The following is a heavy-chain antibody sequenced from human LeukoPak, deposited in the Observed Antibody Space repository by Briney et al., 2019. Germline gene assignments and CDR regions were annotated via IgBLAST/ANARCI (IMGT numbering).Heavy chain of an antibody. CDR1: GFTFSSYG. CDR3: ARDLAYYKY. Sequence: GGSLRLSCAASGFTFSSYGMHWVRQAPGKGLEWVAVISYDGSNKYYADSVKGRFTISRDNSKNTLYLQMNSLRAEDTAVYYCARDLAYYKYWGQGTLVTVSS. D-gene: IGHD3-10*01. V-gene: IGHV3-30*03. J-gene: IGHJ4*02. CDR2: ISYDGSNK.